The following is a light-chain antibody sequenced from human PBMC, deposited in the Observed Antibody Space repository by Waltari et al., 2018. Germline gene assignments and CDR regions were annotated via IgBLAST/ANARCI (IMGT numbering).Light chain of an antibody. CDR1: QTVSSN. CDR3: QQYNNWYT. CDR2: GAS. J-gene: IGKJ2*01. V-gene: IGKV3-15*01. Sequence: EIVMTQSPATLSVSPWESATLSCRASQTVSSNLAWYQQKPGQAPRLLIYGASTRATGIPARFSGSGSGTEFTLTISSLQSEDFAAYYCQQYNNWYTFGQGTKLEIK.